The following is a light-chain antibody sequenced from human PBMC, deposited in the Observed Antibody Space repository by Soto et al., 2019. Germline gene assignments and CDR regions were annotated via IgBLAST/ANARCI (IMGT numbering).Light chain of an antibody. J-gene: IGKJ2*02. CDR2: AAS. V-gene: IGKV1-39*01. CDR3: QQSYNMPRT. Sequence: DIQMTQSPSSLSASVGDRVTITCRASRSISNYLNWYQLIPGKAPKVLISAASRLQNGVPSRFSGSGSGTDFTLTVSSLQPEDFVTDFCQQSYNMPRTFGQGTKLEI. CDR1: RSISNY.